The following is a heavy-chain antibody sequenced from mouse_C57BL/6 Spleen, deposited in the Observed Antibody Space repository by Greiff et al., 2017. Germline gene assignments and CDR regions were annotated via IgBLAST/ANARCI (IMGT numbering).Heavy chain of an antibody. Sequence: QVQLQQSGAELVRPGTSVKVSCKASGYAFTNYLIAWVKQRPGQGLEWIGVINPGSGGTNYNEKFKGQATLTADKSSSTAYMQLSSLTSEDAAVYFCARDDYDNYAMDYWGQGTSVTVSS. V-gene: IGHV1-54*01. CDR2: INPGSGGT. CDR3: ARDDYDNYAMDY. D-gene: IGHD2-4*01. CDR1: GYAFTNYL. J-gene: IGHJ4*01.